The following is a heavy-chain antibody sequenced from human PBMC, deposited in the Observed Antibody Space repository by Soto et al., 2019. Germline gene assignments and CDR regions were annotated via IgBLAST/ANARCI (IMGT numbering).Heavy chain of an antibody. CDR2: ISSSSSTM. V-gene: IGHV3-48*01. J-gene: IGHJ6*03. CDR1: RFTFSSYS. Sequence: EVQLVESGGGLVQPGGSLRLSCAASRFTFSSYSMNWVRQAPGKGLEWVSYISSSSSTMYYADSVKGRFTISRDNAKNSLYLQMDSLRAEDTAVYYCARGEVDYYYYYMDVWGKGATVTVSS. CDR3: ARGEVDYYYYYMDV. D-gene: IGHD1-26*01.